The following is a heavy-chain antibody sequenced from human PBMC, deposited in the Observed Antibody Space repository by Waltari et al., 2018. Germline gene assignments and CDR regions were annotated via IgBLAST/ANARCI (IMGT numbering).Heavy chain of an antibody. Sequence: QLQLQEAGPGLVKPSETLSIICTVPGRSINSSSHYWAWIRQPPGKVLEWIGSVYYTGSTHYNPSLKSRVTISLDMSKNDFSLRLNSATAADTGVYYCARGVGADFDFWGQGTRVTVSS. V-gene: IGHV4-39*02. CDR1: GRSINSSSHY. CDR3: ARGVGADFDF. J-gene: IGHJ4*02. D-gene: IGHD3-10*01. CDR2: VYYTGST.